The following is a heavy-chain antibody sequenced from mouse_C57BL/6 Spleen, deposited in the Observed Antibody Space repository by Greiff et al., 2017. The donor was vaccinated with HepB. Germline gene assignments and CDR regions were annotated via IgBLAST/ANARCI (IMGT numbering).Heavy chain of an antibody. Sequence: VQLQQSGAELVRPGASVTLSCKASGYTFTDYEMHWVKQTPVHGLEWIGAIDPETGGTAYNQKFKGKAILTADKSSSTAYMELRSLTSEDSAVYYCTRYHGSSPDYWGQGTTLTVSS. V-gene: IGHV1-15*01. CDR3: TRYHGSSPDY. J-gene: IGHJ2*01. CDR1: GYTFTDYE. CDR2: IDPETGGT. D-gene: IGHD1-1*01.